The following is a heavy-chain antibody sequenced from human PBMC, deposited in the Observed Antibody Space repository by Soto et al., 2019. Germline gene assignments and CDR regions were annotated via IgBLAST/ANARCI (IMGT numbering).Heavy chain of an antibody. V-gene: IGHV4-59*01. CDR3: NSLETEDTAVYYCSHGYYQYFNS. Sequence: SETLSLTCTVSGGSISSYYWSWIRQPPGKGLEWIGYIYYSGSTNYNPSLKSRVTISVDTSKNQFSLKLTSVSSVSRLYLQMNSLETEDTAVYYCSHGYYQYFNSWGQGTLVTVSS. CDR1: GGSISSYY. D-gene: IGHD2-8*01. CDR2: IYYSGST. J-gene: IGHJ4*02.